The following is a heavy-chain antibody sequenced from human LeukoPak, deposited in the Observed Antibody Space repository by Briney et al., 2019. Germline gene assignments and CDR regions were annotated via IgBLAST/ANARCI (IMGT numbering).Heavy chain of an antibody. CDR1: GFTFSSYA. CDR2: ISGNGGST. D-gene: IGHD1-1*01. J-gene: IGHJ4*02. Sequence: GGSLRLSCTAPGFTFSSYAMSWVRQAPGKGLEWVSGISGNGGSTFYADSVKGRFTISRDNSKNTLYLQMNSLRVEDTAVFYCAKDKTGTRRTFDYWGQGILVTVSS. V-gene: IGHV3-23*01. CDR3: AKDKTGTRRTFDY.